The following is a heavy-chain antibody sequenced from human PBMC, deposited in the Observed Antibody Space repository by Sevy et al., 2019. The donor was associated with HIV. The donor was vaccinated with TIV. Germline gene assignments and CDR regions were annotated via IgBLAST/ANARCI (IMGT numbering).Heavy chain of an antibody. D-gene: IGHD6-13*01. CDR2: ISGSGTGT. CDR3: SKAPSLVAASGHDY. J-gene: IGHJ4*02. CDR1: GFTFNNYA. Sequence: GGSLRLSCAASGFTFNNYAMNWVRQAPGKGLEWVSAISGSGTGTYYADSVKGRFTISRDNIKSTLYLQMNSLRAEDTAVYYCSKAPSLVAASGHDYWGQGTLVTVSS. V-gene: IGHV3-23*01.